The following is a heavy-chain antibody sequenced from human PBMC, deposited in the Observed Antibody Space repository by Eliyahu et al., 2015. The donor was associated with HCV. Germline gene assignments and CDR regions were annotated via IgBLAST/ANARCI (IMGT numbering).Heavy chain of an antibody. Sequence: QVQLQESGPGLVKPSETLSLTCTVSGGSISNLYWSWIRQAPGKGLEWIGYVYNTGSTKYDPSLKSRVTISLDTSKNQFSLKLTSLTAADTAVYYCATFYSKWGAFDIWGQGTMVTVSS. V-gene: IGHV4-59*11. CDR3: ATFYSKWGAFDI. CDR2: VYNTGST. D-gene: IGHD3-3*02. J-gene: IGHJ3*02. CDR1: GGSISNLY.